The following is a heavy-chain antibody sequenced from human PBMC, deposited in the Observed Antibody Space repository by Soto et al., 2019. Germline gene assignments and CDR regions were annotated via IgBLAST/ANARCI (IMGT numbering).Heavy chain of an antibody. CDR1: GFTISDAW. Sequence: EVQLVESGGGLVQPGGSLTLSCAASGFTISDAWMNWVRQAPGKGLEWVGRIKTNSEGGTTDYAAPVQGRFTLSRDDSRNTLSLHMNSLKTDDTAVYYCTTGSVEGVWGQGATVTVSS. D-gene: IGHD2-15*01. CDR3: TTGSVEGV. V-gene: IGHV3-15*07. CDR2: IKTNSEGGTT. J-gene: IGHJ6*02.